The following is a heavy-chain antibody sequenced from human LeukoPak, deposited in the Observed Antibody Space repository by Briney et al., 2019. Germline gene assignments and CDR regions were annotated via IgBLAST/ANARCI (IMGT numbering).Heavy chain of an antibody. CDR2: IYYSGST. Sequence: SQTLSLTCTVSGGSISSGGYYWSWIRQHPGKGLEWIGYIYYSGSTYYNPSLKSRVTISVDTSKNQFSLKLSSVTAADTAVYYCARDYSSGYDDAFDIWGQGTMVTVSS. CDR1: GGSISSGGYY. D-gene: IGHD3-22*01. J-gene: IGHJ3*02. CDR3: ARDYSSGYDDAFDI. V-gene: IGHV4-31*03.